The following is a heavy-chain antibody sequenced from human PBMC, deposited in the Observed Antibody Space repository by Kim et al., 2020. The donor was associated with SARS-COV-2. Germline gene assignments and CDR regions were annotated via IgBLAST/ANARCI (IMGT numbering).Heavy chain of an antibody. V-gene: IGHV3-23*01. CDR3: VKLVGYTFGSSDS. Sequence: GGSLRLSCVGSGFIFSSYAMTWVRQAPGKGLEWVAGISASSGSTSFADSVVGRFTISRDNSKNTLYLQMTSLRAEDAGVYFCVKLVGYTFGSSDSWGQGTLVTVSS. D-gene: IGHD3-16*01. J-gene: IGHJ4*02. CDR2: ISASSGST. CDR1: GFIFSSYA.